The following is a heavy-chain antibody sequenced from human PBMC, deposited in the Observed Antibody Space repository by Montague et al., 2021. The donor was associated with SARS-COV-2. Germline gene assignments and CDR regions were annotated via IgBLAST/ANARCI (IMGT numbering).Heavy chain of an antibody. CDR3: VRGRPVQGSFRHFDSISSGALDI. CDR1: RGSFSNYY. CDR2: INQGGAP. D-gene: IGHD3-9*01. Sequence: SETLSLTCAVSRGSFSNYYWTWIRQSPGKGLEWIGEINQGGAPNYTPSLKSRVTISLDTSKKQISLKLNSVTVAVTAVFFCVRGRPVQGSFRHFDSISSGALDIWAQGSVVSVSS. V-gene: IGHV4-34*01. J-gene: IGHJ3*02.